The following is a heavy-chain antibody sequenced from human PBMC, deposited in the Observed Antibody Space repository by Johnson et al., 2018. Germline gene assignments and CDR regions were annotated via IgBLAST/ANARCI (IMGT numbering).Heavy chain of an antibody. CDR1: GFTFSSYA. CDR2: ISYDGSNN. Sequence: QVQLVQSGGGVVQPGRSLRLSCAASGFTFSSYAMHWVRQAPGKGLEWVAVISYDGSNNYYADSVKGRFTLSRDNSKNTLYLQMHSRRAEDTAGYYCARGGYYDSSGYYGVAFDIWGQGTMVTVAS. D-gene: IGHD3-22*01. CDR3: ARGGYYDSSGYYGVAFDI. V-gene: IGHV3-30-3*01. J-gene: IGHJ3*02.